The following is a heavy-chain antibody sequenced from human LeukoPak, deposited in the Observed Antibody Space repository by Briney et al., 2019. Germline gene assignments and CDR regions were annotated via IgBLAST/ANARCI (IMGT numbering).Heavy chain of an antibody. V-gene: IGHV1-18*01. Sequence: ASVKVSCKASGYTFTSYGISWVRQAPGQGLEWMGWISAYNGNTNYAQKLQGRVTMTTDTSTGTAYMELRSLRSDDTAVYYCARDGYYDFWSGYSPQYYYYYYMDVWGKGTTVTVSS. CDR2: ISAYNGNT. J-gene: IGHJ6*03. D-gene: IGHD3-3*01. CDR3: ARDGYYDFWSGYSPQYYYYYYMDV. CDR1: GYTFTSYG.